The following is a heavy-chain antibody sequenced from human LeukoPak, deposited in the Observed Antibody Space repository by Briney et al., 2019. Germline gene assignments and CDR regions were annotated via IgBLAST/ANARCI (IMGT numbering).Heavy chain of an antibody. Sequence: NPSETLSLTCTVSGGSISNYYWSWIRQPPGKALEWIGNIYYSGSSNYNPSLKSRVTILLDMSKNQFSLKLIYVTAADTAVYYCAREEDYGDFQHWGQGTLVTVSS. CDR3: AREEDYGDFQH. J-gene: IGHJ1*01. V-gene: IGHV4-59*01. CDR1: GGSISNYY. CDR2: IYYSGSS. D-gene: IGHD4-17*01.